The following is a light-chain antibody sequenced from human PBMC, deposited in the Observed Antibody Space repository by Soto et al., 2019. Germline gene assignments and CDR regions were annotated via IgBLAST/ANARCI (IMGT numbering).Light chain of an antibody. V-gene: IGKV3D-20*02. J-gene: IGKJ1*01. CDR3: QQRYDWPWT. CDR1: QSVSSSY. Sequence: IVLTQSPAILALSPGDRATLSCRASQSVSSSYLAWYQHKPGQAPRLLIHGASSRVTGIPDRFSGSGSGTDFTLTISSLEPEDFAVYFCQQRYDWPWTFGQGTKVDI. CDR2: GAS.